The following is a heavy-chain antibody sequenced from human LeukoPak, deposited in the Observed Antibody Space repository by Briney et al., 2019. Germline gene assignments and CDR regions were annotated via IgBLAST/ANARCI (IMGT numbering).Heavy chain of an antibody. CDR2: IHYSGST. CDR1: GGSISSGDYY. CDR3: ASVEIAYYGDYGYYYYGMDV. J-gene: IGHJ6*04. D-gene: IGHD4-17*01. V-gene: IGHV4-30-4*01. Sequence: PSQTLSLTCTVSGGSISSGDYYWSWIRQPPGKGLEWIGYIHYSGSTYYNPSLKSRVTISVDTSKNQFSLKLSSVTAADTAVYYCASVEIAYYGDYGYYYYGMDVWGKGTTVTVSS.